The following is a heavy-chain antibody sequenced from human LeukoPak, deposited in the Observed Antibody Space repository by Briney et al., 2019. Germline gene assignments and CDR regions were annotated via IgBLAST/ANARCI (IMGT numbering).Heavy chain of an antibody. V-gene: IGHV3-21*01. CDR2: ISSSSTYI. CDR1: GFIFSSYS. CDR3: ARIAAAGTSSYDY. J-gene: IGHJ4*02. D-gene: IGHD6-13*01. Sequence: GGSLRLSCAASGFIFSSYSMNWVRQAPGKGLEWVSSISSSSTYIYYADSVKGRFTISRDNAKNSLYPQMNSLRAEDTAVYYCARIAAAGTSSYDYWGQGTLVTVSS.